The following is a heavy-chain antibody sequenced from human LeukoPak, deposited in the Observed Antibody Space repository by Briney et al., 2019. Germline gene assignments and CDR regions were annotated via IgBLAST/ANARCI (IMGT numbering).Heavy chain of an antibody. V-gene: IGHV4-59*01. D-gene: IGHD3-22*01. CDR2: IYYSGST. CDR1: GGPTSSYY. CDR3: ARGLEYYYDSSGYPLRWFDP. J-gene: IGHJ5*02. Sequence: SETLSPTXTVSGGPTSSYYWSWIRQPPGKGLEWIGYIYYSGSTNYNPSLKSRVTISVDTSKNQFSLKLSSVTAADTAVYYCARGLEYYYDSSGYPLRWFDPWGQGTLVTVSS.